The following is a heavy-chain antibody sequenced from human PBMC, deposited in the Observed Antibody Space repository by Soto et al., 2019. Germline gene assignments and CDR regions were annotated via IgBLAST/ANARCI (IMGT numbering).Heavy chain of an antibody. V-gene: IGHV3-33*01. CDR3: ARGRSYGGKRNYYYYGMDV. CDR2: IWYDGSNK. D-gene: IGHD4-17*01. Sequence: GGSLRLSCAASGFTFSSYGMHWVRQAPGKGLEWVAVIWYDGSNKYYADSVEGRFTISRDNSKNTLYLQMNSLRAEDTAVYYCARGRSYGGKRNYYYYGMDVWGQGTTVTVSS. CDR1: GFTFSSYG. J-gene: IGHJ6*02.